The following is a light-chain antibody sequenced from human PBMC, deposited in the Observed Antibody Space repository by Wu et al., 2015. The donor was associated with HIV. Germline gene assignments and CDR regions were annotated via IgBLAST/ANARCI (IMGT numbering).Light chain of an antibody. Sequence: EVVMTQSPATLSLSPGERATLSCRASQSVVSNYLAWYQKKPGQAPRLLIYDASTRAPGVPARFRGSGAGTDFTLTIDSLEPEDFAVYYCQQRTTSIAFGQGTRLDLK. V-gene: IGKV3D-11*02. J-gene: IGKJ5*01. CDR1: QSVVSNY. CDR3: QQRTTSIA. CDR2: DAS.